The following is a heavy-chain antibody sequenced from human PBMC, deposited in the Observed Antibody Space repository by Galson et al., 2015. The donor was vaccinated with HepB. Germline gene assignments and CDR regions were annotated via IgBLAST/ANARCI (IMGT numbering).Heavy chain of an antibody. J-gene: IGHJ6*02. D-gene: IGHD5-12*01. CDR2: ISYDGSNK. Sequence: SLRLSCAASGFTFSSYAMHWVRQAPGKGLEWVAVISYDGSNKYYADSVKGRFTISRDNSKNTLYLQMNSLRAEDTAVYYCAKVRLRFSVYYGMDVWGQGTTVTVSS. CDR3: AKVRLRFSVYYGMDV. V-gene: IGHV3-30*04. CDR1: GFTFSSYA.